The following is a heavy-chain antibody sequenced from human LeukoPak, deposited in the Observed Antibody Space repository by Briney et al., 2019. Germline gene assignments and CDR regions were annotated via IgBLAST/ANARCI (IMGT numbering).Heavy chain of an antibody. CDR2: IYHSGST. Sequence: KASETLSLTCAVSGYSISSGYYWGCIRQPPGKRLEWIGSIYHSGSTYYNPSLKSRPTISVDTPTHQFSLKMSSVTAADRAVYYCERHPKIAAAARSGLNWFDPWGQGTLVTDSS. CDR1: GYSISSGYY. V-gene: IGHV4-38-2*01. J-gene: IGHJ5*02. CDR3: ERHPKIAAAARSGLNWFDP. D-gene: IGHD6-13*01.